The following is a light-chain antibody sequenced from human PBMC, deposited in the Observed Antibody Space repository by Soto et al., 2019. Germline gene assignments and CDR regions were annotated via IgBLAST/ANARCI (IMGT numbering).Light chain of an antibody. J-gene: IGKJ5*01. CDR1: QSFNSIY. Sequence: IVMTQTQCTLPLYPRERAALSCGSSQSFNSIYLAWYQHRPGQAPRLLIYDASTRAAGISARFSGSGSGTDFTLTISSLQSEDFAVCYCQQYNNGRSIPFGQGARLEIK. CDR3: QQYNNGRSIP. CDR2: DAS. V-gene: IGKV3D-7*01.